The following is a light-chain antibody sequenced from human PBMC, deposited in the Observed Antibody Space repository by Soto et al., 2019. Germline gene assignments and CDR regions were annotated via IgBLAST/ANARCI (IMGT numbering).Light chain of an antibody. CDR3: CSHAGRNTYV. CDR2: EGF. J-gene: IGLJ1*01. V-gene: IGLV2-23*01. CDR1: SSGVGSGNV. Sequence: QSALTQPASVSGSPGQSITISCTGTSSGVGSGNVVSWYQHYPGKAPQLIIYEGFKRPSGVSSRFSGSKSGNTASLTISGLQAEDEAEYYCCSHAGRNTYVFGTGTKLTVL.